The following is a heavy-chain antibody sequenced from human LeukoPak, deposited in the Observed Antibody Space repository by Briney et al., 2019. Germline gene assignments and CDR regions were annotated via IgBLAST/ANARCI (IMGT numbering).Heavy chain of an antibody. CDR3: VRVKGTYFDY. CDR2: ISASGGNI. Sequence: GGSLTLSCEASGFPLSSYSINWVRQAPGKGLEWVSYISASGGNIYYLDSVKGRFTVSRDNARKSLFLQMNNARVEDTAFYYCVRVKGTYFDYWGQGALVTVSS. CDR1: GFPLSSYS. D-gene: IGHD1-1*01. V-gene: IGHV3-48*01. J-gene: IGHJ4*02.